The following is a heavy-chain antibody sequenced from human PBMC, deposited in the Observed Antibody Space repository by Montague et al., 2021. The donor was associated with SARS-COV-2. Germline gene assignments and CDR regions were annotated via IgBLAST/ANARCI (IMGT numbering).Heavy chain of an antibody. CDR1: GGSISNSIYD. CDR3: ASTGCGYSYGFDGFDV. CDR2: IYDTGST. V-gene: IGHV4-39*01. Sequence: SETLSLTCTVSGGSISNSIYDWSWIRQPPGKGREWIGNIYDTGSTYYNPSLKSRVTIYMNTSNNQFFLKLTSVTAADTAVYYCASTGCGYSYGFDGFDVWGQGTMVTVSS. D-gene: IGHD5-18*01. J-gene: IGHJ3*01.